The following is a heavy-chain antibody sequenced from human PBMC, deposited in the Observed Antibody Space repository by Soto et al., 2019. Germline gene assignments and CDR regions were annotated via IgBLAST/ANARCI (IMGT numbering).Heavy chain of an antibody. D-gene: IGHD6-19*01. J-gene: IGHJ4*02. Sequence: EVHLVESGGGLVQPGGSLRLSCAASGFTVSNNYMSWVRQAPGKRLEWVSSLYSSGRTYYADSVKGRFTVSRDISENTLYLQMNSLRFEDTAVYYCAREASGTGWWSQGSFESWGQGTLVTVSS. CDR3: AREASGTGWWSQGSFES. CDR2: LYSSGRT. CDR1: GFTVSNNY. V-gene: IGHV3-66*01.